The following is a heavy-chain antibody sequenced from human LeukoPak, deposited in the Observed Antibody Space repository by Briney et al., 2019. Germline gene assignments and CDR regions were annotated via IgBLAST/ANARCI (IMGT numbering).Heavy chain of an antibody. CDR3: ARGRSDSGYDYWFDP. Sequence: SQTLSLTCTVSGGSISSYYWSWIRQPPGKGLEWIGYIYYSGSTNYNPSLKGRVTISVDTSKNQFSLKLSSVTAADTAVYYCARGRSDSGYDYWFDPWGQGTLVTVSS. CDR1: GGSISSYY. CDR2: IYYSGST. D-gene: IGHD5-12*01. V-gene: IGHV4-59*01. J-gene: IGHJ5*02.